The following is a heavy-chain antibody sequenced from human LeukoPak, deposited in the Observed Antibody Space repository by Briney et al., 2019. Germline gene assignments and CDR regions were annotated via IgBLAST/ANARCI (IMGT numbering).Heavy chain of an antibody. CDR3: ARGGGTFYDFWSGLGAFDI. D-gene: IGHD3-3*01. CDR2: ISYDGSNK. V-gene: IGHV3-30*15. J-gene: IGHJ3*02. Sequence: GGSLRLSCAASGFTFSSYAMHWVRQAPGKGLEWVAVISYDGSNKYYADSVKGRFTISRDNSKNTLYLQMSSLRGEDTAVYYCARGGGTFYDFWSGLGAFDIWGQGTMVTVSS. CDR1: GFTFSSYA.